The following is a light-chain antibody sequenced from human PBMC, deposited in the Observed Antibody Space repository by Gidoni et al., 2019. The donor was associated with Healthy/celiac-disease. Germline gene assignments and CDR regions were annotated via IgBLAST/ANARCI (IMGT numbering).Light chain of an antibody. Sequence: DIVLTQSPDSLAVSLGERATINCKSSQSVLYSSNNKNYLAWYQQKQGQPPKLLIYWASTRESGVPDRFSGSGSGKDFTLTISSLQAEDVAVYYCQQYYSTPPITFGQGTRLEIK. CDR1: QSVLYSSNNKNY. J-gene: IGKJ5*01. CDR2: WAS. V-gene: IGKV4-1*01. CDR3: QQYYSTPPIT.